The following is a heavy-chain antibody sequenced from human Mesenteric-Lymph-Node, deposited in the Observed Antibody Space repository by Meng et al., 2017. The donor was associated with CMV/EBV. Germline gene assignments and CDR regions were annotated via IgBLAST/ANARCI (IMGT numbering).Heavy chain of an antibody. Sequence: GGSLRLSCAASRFTFRSYSMNWVRQAPGKGLEWVGRTRNKANSYTTEYAASVKGRFSISRDDSKNSLYLQMNSLKTEDTAVYYCARAGRGSGSHYYYYGMDVWGQGTTVTVSS. V-gene: IGHV3-72*01. CDR1: RFTFRSYS. CDR3: ARAGRGSGSHYYYYGMDV. CDR2: TRNKANSYTT. J-gene: IGHJ6*02. D-gene: IGHD3-10*01.